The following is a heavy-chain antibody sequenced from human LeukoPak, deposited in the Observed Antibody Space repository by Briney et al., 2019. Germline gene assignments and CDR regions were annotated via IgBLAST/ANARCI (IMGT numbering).Heavy chain of an antibody. V-gene: IGHV3-74*01. Sequence: GGSLRLSCATSGFTFSTFWMHWVRQAPGKGLVWVSRINHDGSSTNYADSVKGRFTISRDNSKNTLYLQMNSLRAEDTAVYYCAKPSFYDTDAFDIWGQGTMVTVSS. CDR2: INHDGSST. CDR1: GFTFSTFW. CDR3: AKPSFYDTDAFDI. J-gene: IGHJ3*02. D-gene: IGHD2/OR15-2a*01.